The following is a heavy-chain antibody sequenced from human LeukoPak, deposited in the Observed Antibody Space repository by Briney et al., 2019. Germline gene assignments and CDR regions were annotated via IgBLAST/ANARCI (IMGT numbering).Heavy chain of an antibody. CDR1: GFTFSSYE. D-gene: IGHD3-9*01. V-gene: IGHV3-48*03. CDR3: AKVGQNYDILTYYFDY. Sequence: GGSLRLSCAASGFTFSSYEMNWVRQAPGKGPEWVSYISSSGSTIYYADSVKGRFTISRDNSKNMLYLQMNSLRVEDTAVYYCAKVGQNYDILTYYFDYWGQGTLVTVSS. CDR2: ISSSGSTI. J-gene: IGHJ4*02.